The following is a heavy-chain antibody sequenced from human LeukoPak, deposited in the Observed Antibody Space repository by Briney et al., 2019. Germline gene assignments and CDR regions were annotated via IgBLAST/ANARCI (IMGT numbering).Heavy chain of an antibody. CDR1: GASVSSGSYS. CDR2: IYYSGST. D-gene: IGHD5-12*01. Sequence: PSETLSLTCTVSGASVSSGSYSWNWIRQPPGKGLERIGYIYYSGSTYYNPSLKSRVTISVDMSKNQFSLKLSSVTAADTAVYYCANSGYDRVKFDNWGQGTLVTVSS. J-gene: IGHJ4*02. V-gene: IGHV4-31*03. CDR3: ANSGYDRVKFDN.